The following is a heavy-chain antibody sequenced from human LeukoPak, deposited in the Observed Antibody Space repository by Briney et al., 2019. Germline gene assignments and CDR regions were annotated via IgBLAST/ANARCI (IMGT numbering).Heavy chain of an antibody. CDR3: ARTYSYGNRHYDY. Sequence: PGGSLRLSCAASGFTFSDYYMSWIRQAPGKGLEGVSYISSSGSTIYYADSVNGRFTISRDNANNSLYLQMNSLRAEDTAVYYCARTYSYGNRHYDYWGQGTLVTVSS. J-gene: IGHJ4*02. V-gene: IGHV3-11*01. CDR1: GFTFSDYY. CDR2: ISSSGSTI. D-gene: IGHD5-18*01.